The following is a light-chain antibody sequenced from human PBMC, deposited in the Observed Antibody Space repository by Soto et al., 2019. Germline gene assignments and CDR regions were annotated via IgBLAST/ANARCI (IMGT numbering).Light chain of an antibody. J-gene: IGKJ4*01. Sequence: DIQMTQSPSTLPASVGDRVTITCRANQSISTWLAWYQQKPGKAPNLLIYKASRLETGVPSRFSGSGSGTEFTLTISFLQPDDSATYTCQQYNSYSPLTVGGGIKVDIK. CDR1: QSISTW. V-gene: IGKV1-5*03. CDR2: KAS. CDR3: QQYNSYSPLT.